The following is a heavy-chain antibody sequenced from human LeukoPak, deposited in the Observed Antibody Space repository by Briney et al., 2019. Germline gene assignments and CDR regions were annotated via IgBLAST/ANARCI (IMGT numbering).Heavy chain of an antibody. CDR3: ACIPDY. V-gene: IGHV4-59*08. J-gene: IGHJ4*02. CDR1: GGSISSYY. CDR2: IYYSGST. Sequence: PSETLSLTCTVSGGSISSYYWSWIRQPPGKGLEWIGYIYYSGSTNYNPSLKSRVTISVDTSKNQFSLKLSSVTAADTAAYYCACIPDYWGQGTLVTVSS.